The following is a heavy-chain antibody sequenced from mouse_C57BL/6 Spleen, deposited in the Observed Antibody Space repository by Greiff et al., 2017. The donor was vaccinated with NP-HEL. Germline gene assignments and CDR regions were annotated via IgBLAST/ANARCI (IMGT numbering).Heavy chain of an antibody. CDR2: IDPSDSYT. J-gene: IGHJ2*01. V-gene: IGHV1-59*01. D-gene: IGHD1-1*01. CDR1: GYTFTSYW. Sequence: QVQLQQPGAELVRPGTSVKLSCKASGYTFTSYWMHWVKQRPGQGLEWIGVIDPSDSYTNYNQKFKGKATLTVDTSSSTADMQLSSLTSEDSAVYYCARDYYGRGDYWGQGTTLTVSS. CDR3: ARDYYGRGDY.